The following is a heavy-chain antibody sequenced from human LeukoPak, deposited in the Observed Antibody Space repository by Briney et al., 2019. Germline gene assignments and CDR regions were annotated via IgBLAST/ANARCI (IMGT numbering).Heavy chain of an antibody. V-gene: IGHV3-23*01. CDR2: ISATGSTT. Sequence: GGSLRLSCTASGLTFSTYGLSWVRQTPGKGLERLSVISATGSTTYYADSVRGRFTISRDNSKNTLYLQMNSLRVEDTAVYYCAKDSQSVAFFLDDAFDLWGQGTIVTVSA. CDR1: GLTFSTYG. CDR3: AKDSQSVAFFLDDAFDL. D-gene: IGHD2/OR15-2a*01. J-gene: IGHJ3*01.